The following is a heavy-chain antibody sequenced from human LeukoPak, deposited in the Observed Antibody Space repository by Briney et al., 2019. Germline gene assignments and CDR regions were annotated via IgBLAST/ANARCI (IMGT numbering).Heavy chain of an antibody. CDR2: ISAGGVTT. V-gene: IGHV3-23*01. Sequence: PGGSLRLSCVGSGFTFSNYAMSWVRQASGKGLEWVSGISAGGVTTYYADSVKGRFTISRDNSKNTLYLQMNSLRAEDTAVYYCVKVAGQGILDYWGQGTLVTVSS. CDR1: GFTFSNYA. CDR3: VKVAGQGILDY. D-gene: IGHD6-19*01. J-gene: IGHJ4*02.